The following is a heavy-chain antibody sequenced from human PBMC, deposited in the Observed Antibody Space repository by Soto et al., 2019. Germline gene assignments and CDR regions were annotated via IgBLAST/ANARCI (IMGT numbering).Heavy chain of an antibody. J-gene: IGHJ3*02. CDR1: GGSISSYY. CDR2: IYYSGST. Sequence: QVQLQESGPGLVKPSETLSLTCTVSGGSISSYYWNWIRPPPGKGLEWIGYIYYSGSTNYNPALKSRVTISVDTSKNQFSLKLSSVTAADTAVYYCARVWGGAFDIWGQGTMVTVSS. CDR3: ARVWGGAFDI. D-gene: IGHD3-10*01. V-gene: IGHV4-59*01.